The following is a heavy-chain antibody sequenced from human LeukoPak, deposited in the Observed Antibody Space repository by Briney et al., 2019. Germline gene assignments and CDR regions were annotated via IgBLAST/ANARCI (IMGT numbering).Heavy chain of an antibody. D-gene: IGHD3-3*01. CDR1: GFNFNDAW. V-gene: IGHV3-21*01. Sequence: GGSLRLSCATSGFNFNDAWMNWVRQAPGKGLEWVSSISSSSSYIYYADSVKGRFTISRDNAKNSLYLQMNSLRAEDTAVYYCARVGDDFWSGYFTPQFDYWGQGTLVTVSS. CDR3: ARVGDDFWSGYFTPQFDY. J-gene: IGHJ4*02. CDR2: ISSSSSYI.